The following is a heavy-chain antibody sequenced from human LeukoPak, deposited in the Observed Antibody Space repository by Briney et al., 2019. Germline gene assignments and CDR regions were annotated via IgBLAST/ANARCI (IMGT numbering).Heavy chain of an antibody. V-gene: IGHV3-30-3*01. D-gene: IGHD2-2*01. CDR1: GFTFSSYA. Sequence: HAGRSLRLSCAASGFTFSSYAMHWVRQAPGKGLEWVAVISYDGSNKYYADSVKGRFTISRDNSKNTLYLQMNSLRAEDTAVYYCAKEDRRRDIVVVPAALDYWGQGTLVTVSS. CDR3: AKEDRRRDIVVVPAALDY. J-gene: IGHJ4*02. CDR2: ISYDGSNK.